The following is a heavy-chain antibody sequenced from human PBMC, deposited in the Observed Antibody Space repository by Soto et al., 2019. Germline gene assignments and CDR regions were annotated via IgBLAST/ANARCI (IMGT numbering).Heavy chain of an antibody. CDR1: GCTFSSYA. V-gene: IGHV3-23*01. J-gene: IGHJ6*03. D-gene: IGHD6-13*01. CDR3: AKDSNIAAYYYYYYYMDV. CDR2: ISGSGGST. Sequence: GGSLRLSCAASGCTFSSYAMSWVRQAPGKGLEWVSAISGSGGSTYYADSVKGRFTISRDNSKNTLYLQMNSLRAEDTAVYYCAKDSNIAAYYYYYYYMDVWGKGTTVTVSS.